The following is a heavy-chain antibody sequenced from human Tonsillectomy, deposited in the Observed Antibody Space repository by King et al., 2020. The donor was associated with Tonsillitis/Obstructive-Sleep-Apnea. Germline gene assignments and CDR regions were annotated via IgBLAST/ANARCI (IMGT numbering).Heavy chain of an antibody. D-gene: IGHD5-24*01. CDR1: GGSMSSYY. V-gene: IGHV4-59*08. CDR3: ARHGYRHYDDYFEY. CDR2: IYYSGST. Sequence: LQLQESGPGLVKPSETLSLTCTVSGGSMSSYYWSWIRQPPGKGLEWIGYIYYSGSTNYNPSLKSRVTISVDTSKYQFSLRLSSVTAADTAVYYCARHGYRHYDDYFEYWGQGTLVTVSP. J-gene: IGHJ4*02.